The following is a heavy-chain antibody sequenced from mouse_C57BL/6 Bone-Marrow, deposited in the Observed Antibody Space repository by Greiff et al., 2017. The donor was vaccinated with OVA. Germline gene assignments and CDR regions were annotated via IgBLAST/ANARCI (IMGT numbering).Heavy chain of an antibody. V-gene: IGHV5-12*01. Sequence: EVKLVESGGGLVQPGGSLKLSCAASGFTFSDYYMYWVRQTPEKRLEWVAYISNGGGSTYYPDTVKGRFTISRDNAKNTLYLQMSRLKSEDTAMYYCARQGLRYLDYWGQGTTLTVSS. CDR1: GFTFSDYY. J-gene: IGHJ2*01. CDR2: ISNGGGST. D-gene: IGHD1-1*01. CDR3: ARQGLRYLDY.